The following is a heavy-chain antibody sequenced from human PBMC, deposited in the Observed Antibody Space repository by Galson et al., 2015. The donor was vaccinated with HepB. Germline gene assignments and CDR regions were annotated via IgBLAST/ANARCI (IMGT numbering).Heavy chain of an antibody. V-gene: IGHV1-46*01. Sequence: SVKVSCKASGYTFTSYYMHWVRQAPGQGLEWMGIINPSGGSTSYAQKFQGRVTMTRDTSTSTVYMELSSLRSEDTAVYYCAKEVMVRGVILDWGQGTLVTVSS. D-gene: IGHD3-10*01. CDR2: INPSGGST. CDR1: GYTFTSYY. CDR3: AKEVMVRGVILD. J-gene: IGHJ4*02.